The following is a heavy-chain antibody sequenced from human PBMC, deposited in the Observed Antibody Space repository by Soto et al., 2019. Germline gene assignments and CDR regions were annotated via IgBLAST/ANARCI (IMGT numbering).Heavy chain of an antibody. V-gene: IGHV3-9*01. CDR3: AKDRVGGCSGSSCYRGLNAEYFQH. CDR1: GFTFDDYA. Sequence: GGSLRLSCAASGFTFDDYAMHWVRQAPGKGLEWVSGITWNSGSIGYADSVKGRFTISRDNAKNSLYLQMNSLRPEDTALYYCAKDRVGGCSGSSCYRGLNAEYFQHWGQGTLVTVSS. J-gene: IGHJ1*01. CDR2: ITWNSGSI. D-gene: IGHD2-2*01.